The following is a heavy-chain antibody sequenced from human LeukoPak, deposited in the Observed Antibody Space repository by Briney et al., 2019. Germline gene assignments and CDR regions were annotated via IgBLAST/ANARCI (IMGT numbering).Heavy chain of an antibody. CDR3: AREDGSSCFDN. CDR1: GGSISSGDYY. J-gene: IGHJ4*02. Sequence: SETLSLTCTVSGGSISSGDYYWSWIRQPPGKGLEWIGYIYYSGSTYYNPSLKSRVAISVDTSRNQFSLKLISVTAADTAMYYCAREDGSSCFDNWGQGTLVTVSS. CDR2: IYYSGST. D-gene: IGHD6-13*01. V-gene: IGHV4-30-4*01.